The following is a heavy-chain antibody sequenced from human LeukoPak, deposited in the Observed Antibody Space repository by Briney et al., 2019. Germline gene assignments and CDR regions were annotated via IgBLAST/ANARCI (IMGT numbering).Heavy chain of an antibody. CDR1: GFTFSGYA. D-gene: IGHD4-17*01. Sequence: GGSLRLSCAASGFTFSGYAMHWVRQAPGKGLEWVAVISYDGSNEYYADSVKGRFTISRDNSKNTLYLQMNSLSVEDTAVYYCSRSTVSLVDWGQGTLVTVSS. J-gene: IGHJ4*02. V-gene: IGHV3-30-3*01. CDR3: SRSTVSLVD. CDR2: ISYDGSNE.